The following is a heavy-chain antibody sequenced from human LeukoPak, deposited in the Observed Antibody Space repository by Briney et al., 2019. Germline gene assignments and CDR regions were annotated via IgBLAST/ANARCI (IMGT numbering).Heavy chain of an antibody. CDR3: AKDSFYALDV. J-gene: IGHJ3*01. V-gene: IGHV3-30*04. Sequence: GGSLRLSCAASGFTFSTYAMHWVRQAPGKGLEWVAVISYDGSSKYYADSVKGRFTISRDNSKNTLYLQMNSLRAEDTAVYYCAKDSFYALDVWGQGTMVTVSS. CDR2: ISYDGSSK. CDR1: GFTFSTYA.